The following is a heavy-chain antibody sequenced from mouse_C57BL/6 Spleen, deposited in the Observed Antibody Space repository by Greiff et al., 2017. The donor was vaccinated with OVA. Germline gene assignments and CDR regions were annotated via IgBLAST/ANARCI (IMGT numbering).Heavy chain of an antibody. CDR3: ARERGRGRY. Sequence: VQLKESGPGLVKPSQSLSLTCSVTGYSITSGYYWNWIRQFPGNKLEWMGYISYDGSNNYNPSLKNRISITRDTSKNQFFLKLNSVTTEDTATYYCARERGRGRYWGQGTLVTVSA. CDR1: GYSITSGYY. J-gene: IGHJ3*01. CDR2: ISYDGSN. V-gene: IGHV3-6*01.